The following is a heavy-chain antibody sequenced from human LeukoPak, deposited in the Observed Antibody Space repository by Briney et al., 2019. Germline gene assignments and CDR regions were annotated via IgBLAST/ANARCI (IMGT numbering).Heavy chain of an antibody. Sequence: GGSLRLSCAASGFTFTSYAMSWVRQAPGKGLEWVSAISGSGGSTYYADSVKGRFTISRDNAKNTLHLQMNSLRAEDTAVYYCARGGYYGSGRYYFDSWGQGTLVTVSS. D-gene: IGHD3-3*01. CDR2: ISGSGGST. V-gene: IGHV3-23*01. CDR1: GFTFTSYA. CDR3: ARGGYYGSGRYYFDS. J-gene: IGHJ4*02.